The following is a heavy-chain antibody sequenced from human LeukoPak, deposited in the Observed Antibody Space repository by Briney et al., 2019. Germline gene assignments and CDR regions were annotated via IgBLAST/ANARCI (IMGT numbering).Heavy chain of an antibody. CDR1: GGSISSYY. J-gene: IGHJ3*02. D-gene: IGHD6-13*01. CDR2: IYTSGST. CDR3: ARDRGGSSWSTRGDDAFDI. Sequence: PSETLSLTCTVSGGSISSYYWSWIRQPAGKGLEWIGRIYTSGSTNYNPSLKSRVTMSVDTSKNQFSLKLSSVTAADTAVYYCARDRGGSSWSTRGDDAFDIWGQGTMVTVSS. V-gene: IGHV4-4*07.